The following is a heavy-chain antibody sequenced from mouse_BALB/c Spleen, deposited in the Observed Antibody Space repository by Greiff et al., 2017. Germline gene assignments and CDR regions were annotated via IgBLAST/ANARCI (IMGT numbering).Heavy chain of an antibody. CDR3: TRDTTVSAMDY. CDR2: IYPGNSDT. V-gene: IGHV1-5*01. D-gene: IGHD1-1*01. CDR1: GYTFTSYW. J-gene: IGHJ4*01. Sequence: VQLHQSGTVLARPGASVKMSCKASGYTFTSYWMHWVKQRPGQGLEWIGAIYPGNSDTSYNQKFKGKAKLTAVTSTSTAYMELSSLTNEDSAVYYCTRDTTVSAMDYWGQGTSVTVSS.